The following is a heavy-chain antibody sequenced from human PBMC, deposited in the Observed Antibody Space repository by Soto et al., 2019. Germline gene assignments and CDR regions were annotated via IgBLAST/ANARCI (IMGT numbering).Heavy chain of an antibody. V-gene: IGHV4-59*01. J-gene: IGHJ5*02. CDR3: ARDPAGGDYRKGSNWFDP. CDR1: GGSISSYY. D-gene: IGHD4-4*01. Sequence: SETLSLTCTVSGGSISSYYWIWIRQPPGKGLEWIGYIYYSGSTNYNPSLKSRVTISVDTSKNQFSLKLSSVTAADTAVYYCARDPAGGDYRKGSNWFDPWGQGTLVTVSS. CDR2: IYYSGST.